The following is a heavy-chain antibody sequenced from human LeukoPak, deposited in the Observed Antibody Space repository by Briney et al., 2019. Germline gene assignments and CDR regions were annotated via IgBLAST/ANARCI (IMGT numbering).Heavy chain of an antibody. CDR1: GFTFSDYY. J-gene: IGHJ4*02. CDR3: ARVASRITIFGVVNV. CDR2: ISSSGSTI. V-gene: IGHV3-11*04. D-gene: IGHD3-3*01. Sequence: PGGSLRLSCAASGFTFSDYYMSWIRQAPGKGLEWVSYISSSGSTIYYADSVKGRFTISRDNSKNTLYLQMNSLRAEDTAVYYCARVASRITIFGVVNVWGQGTLVTVSS.